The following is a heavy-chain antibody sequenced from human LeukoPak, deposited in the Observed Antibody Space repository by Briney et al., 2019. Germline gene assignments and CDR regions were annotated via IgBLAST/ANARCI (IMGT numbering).Heavy chain of an antibody. D-gene: IGHD3-3*02. CDR2: IYHNGST. CDR1: GYSISSGYY. Sequence: SETLSLTCTVSGYSISSGYYWGWIRQPPGKGLEWIGNIYHNGSTDYNPSLKSRVTISVDTSKNQFSLKLSSVTAADTAVYYCATHFWSDTNIIDYWGQGTLVTVSS. V-gene: IGHV4-38-2*02. CDR3: ATHFWSDTNIIDY. J-gene: IGHJ4*02.